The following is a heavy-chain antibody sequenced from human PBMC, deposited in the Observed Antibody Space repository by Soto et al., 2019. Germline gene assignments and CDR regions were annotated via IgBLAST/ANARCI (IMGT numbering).Heavy chain of an antibody. J-gene: IGHJ4*02. D-gene: IGHD2-15*01. CDR3: ARGWTGGY. V-gene: IGHV3-74*01. CDR1: GLTFSGYW. CDR2: VNSDGTST. Sequence: EVQLVESGGDLVQPGGSLRLSCAASGLTFSGYWMHCVRQAPGKGLVWVSRVNSDGTSTAYADSVKGRFTISRDNAKNTRYLQMNSLRAEDTAVYYCARGWTGGYWGQGTLVTVSS.